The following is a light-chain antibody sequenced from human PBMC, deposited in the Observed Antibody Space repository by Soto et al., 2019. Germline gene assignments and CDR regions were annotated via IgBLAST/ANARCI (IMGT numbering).Light chain of an antibody. V-gene: IGLV2-23*01. CDR2: EGT. CDR3: CSYAGGSTYV. CDR1: SSDVGSYNL. J-gene: IGLJ1*01. Sequence: QSVLTQPASVSGSPGQSITISCTGTSSDVGSYNLVSWYQQHPGKAPQLMIYEGTQRPSGVSNRFSGSKSGNTASLTISGLQAEDEADYYCCSYAGGSTYVFGTGTKLTVL.